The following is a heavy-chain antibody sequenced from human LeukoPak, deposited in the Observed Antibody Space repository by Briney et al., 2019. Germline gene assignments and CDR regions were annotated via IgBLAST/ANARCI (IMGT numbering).Heavy chain of an antibody. D-gene: IGHD5-24*01. Sequence: GGSLRLSCAASGFSFSYHAMHWVRQAPGKGLEWVAVISSDGSYKYYAASVKGRFAISRHNSQSTLYLQMNSLRPEDTAVYYCARDGARDGYIDYWGQGTLVAVSS. J-gene: IGHJ4*02. CDR2: ISSDGSYK. CDR1: GFSFSYHA. CDR3: ARDGARDGYIDY. V-gene: IGHV3-30*09.